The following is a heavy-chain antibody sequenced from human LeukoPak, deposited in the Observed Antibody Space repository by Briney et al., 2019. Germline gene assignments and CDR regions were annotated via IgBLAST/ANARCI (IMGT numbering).Heavy chain of an antibody. J-gene: IGHJ1*01. CDR2: IYTSGST. CDR1: GGSISSYY. D-gene: IGHD1-26*01. CDR3: ARSGSPVAEYFQH. Sequence: SETLSLTCTVSGGSISSYYWSWIRQPTGKGLEWIGRIYTSGSTNYNPSLKSRVTMSVDTSKNQFSLKLSSVTAADTAVYYCARSGSPVAEYFQHWGQGTLVTVSS. V-gene: IGHV4-4*07.